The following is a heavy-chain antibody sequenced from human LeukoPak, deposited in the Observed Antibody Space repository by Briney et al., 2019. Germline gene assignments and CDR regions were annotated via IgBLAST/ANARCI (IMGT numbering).Heavy chain of an antibody. D-gene: IGHD4-17*01. V-gene: IGHV1-2*02. J-gene: IGHJ4*02. CDR3: ARVPHYGDYAY. CDR2: INPNSGGT. Sequence: ASVKVSCKASGYTFTGYYMHWVRQAPGQGLEWMGWINPNSGGTNYEQKFQGRVTMTRDTSISTAYMELSRLRSDDTAVYYCARVPHYGDYAYWGQGTLVTVSS. CDR1: GYTFTGYY.